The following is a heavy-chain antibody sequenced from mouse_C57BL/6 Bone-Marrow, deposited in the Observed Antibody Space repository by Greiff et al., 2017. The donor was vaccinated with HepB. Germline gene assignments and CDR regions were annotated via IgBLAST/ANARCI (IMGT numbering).Heavy chain of an antibody. CDR1: GYTFTSYW. J-gene: IGHJ4*01. CDR3: ARNPAYYSNYVGAMDY. D-gene: IGHD2-5*01. V-gene: IGHV1-64*01. CDR2: IHPNSGST. Sequence: VQLQQPGAELVKPGASVKLSCKASGYTFTSYWMHWVKQRPGQGLEWIVMIHPNSGSTNYNEKFKSKATLTVDKSSSTAYMQLSSLTSEDSAVYYCARNPAYYSNYVGAMDYWGQGTSVTVSS.